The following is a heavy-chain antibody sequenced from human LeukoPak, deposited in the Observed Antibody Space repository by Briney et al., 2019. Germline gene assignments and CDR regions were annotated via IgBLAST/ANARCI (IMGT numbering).Heavy chain of an antibody. CDR2: INSDGSST. CDR3: ARPLGASNTWLY. J-gene: IGHJ4*02. CDR1: GFTFSSYW. Sequence: TGGSLRLSCAASGFTFSSYWMHWVRQAPGKGLVWVSRINSDGSSTSYADSVEGRFTISRDNAKNTLYLQMNSLRAEDTAIYYCARPLGASNTWLYWGQGTLVTVSS. D-gene: IGHD1-26*01. V-gene: IGHV3-74*01.